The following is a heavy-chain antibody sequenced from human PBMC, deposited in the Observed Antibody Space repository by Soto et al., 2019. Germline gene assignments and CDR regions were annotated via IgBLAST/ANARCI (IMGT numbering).Heavy chain of an antibody. V-gene: IGHV3-23*05. D-gene: IGHD3-16*01. CDR3: AKGAGGYVDH. CDR1: GFSFSNYA. J-gene: IGHJ4*02. Sequence: EVQLLASGGGLVQPGGSLRLSCIASGFSFSNYAMIWVRQAPGKGPEWVSSIEISGRATYYAYAVKGRFTISRDESKNAVYLQKNSLRGEDTAVYFCAKGAGGYVDHWGQGSLVTVSS. CDR2: IEISGRAT.